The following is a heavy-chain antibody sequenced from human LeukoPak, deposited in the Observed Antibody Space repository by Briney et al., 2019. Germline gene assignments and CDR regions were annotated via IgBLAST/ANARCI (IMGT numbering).Heavy chain of an antibody. D-gene: IGHD6-13*01. Sequence: GGSLRLSCAASGFTFSSYCMNWVRQAAGKRLECVSYISSSSSTMFYADSVKGRFTISRDNANNSLYLHMNSLRDEDTAVYYCARDPLERQQLAHPPDYWGQGTLVTVSS. CDR1: GFTFSSYC. CDR2: ISSSSSTM. J-gene: IGHJ4*02. CDR3: ARDPLERQQLAHPPDY. V-gene: IGHV3-48*02.